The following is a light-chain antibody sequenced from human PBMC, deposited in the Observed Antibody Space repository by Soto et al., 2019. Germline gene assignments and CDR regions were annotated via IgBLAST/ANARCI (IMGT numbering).Light chain of an antibody. CDR1: NSNIGNQY. CDR3: ASWDASLTAVF. Sequence: QPVLTQPPSASGTPGQRVTISCSGSNSNIGNQYVYWYQQLPGTAPKLLLYNDVHRPSGVPDRFSGSKSGTSASLAISGLRSEDEADYYCASWDASLTAVFFGGGTKLTVL. V-gene: IGLV1-47*02. CDR2: NDV. J-gene: IGLJ2*01.